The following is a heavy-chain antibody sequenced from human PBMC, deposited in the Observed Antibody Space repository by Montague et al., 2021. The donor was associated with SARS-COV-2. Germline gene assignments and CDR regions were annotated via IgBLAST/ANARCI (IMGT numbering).Heavy chain of an antibody. V-gene: IGHV1-2*02. CDR3: ARVLQVEGWYDAFDI. D-gene: IGHD6-19*01. CDR1: GYTFTAYY. J-gene: IGHJ3*02. Sequence: QSGAEVKKPGESLKISCKASGYTFTAYYIHWVRQAPGQGLEWMGWINPNSGGTNYAQKFQGRVTMTRDTSISTSYMELSRLRSDDTAVYYCARVLQVEGWYDAFDIWGQGTMVTVSS. CDR2: INPNSGGT.